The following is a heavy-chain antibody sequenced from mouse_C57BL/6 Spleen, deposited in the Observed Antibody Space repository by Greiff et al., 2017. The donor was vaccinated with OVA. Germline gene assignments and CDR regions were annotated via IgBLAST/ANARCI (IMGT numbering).Heavy chain of an antibody. J-gene: IGHJ3*01. CDR2: ISYDGSN. V-gene: IGHV3-6*01. D-gene: IGHD4-1*01. Sequence: ESGPGLVKPSQSLSLTCSVTGYSITSGYYWNWIRQFPGNKLEWMGYISYDGSNNYNPSLKNRISITRDTSKNQFFLKLNSVTTEDTATYYCARGGTGTIWCAYWGQGTLVTVSA. CDR1: GYSITSGYY. CDR3: ARGGTGTIWCAY.